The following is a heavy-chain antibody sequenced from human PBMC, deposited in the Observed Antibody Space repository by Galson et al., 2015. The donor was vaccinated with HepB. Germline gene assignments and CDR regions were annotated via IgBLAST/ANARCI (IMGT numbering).Heavy chain of an antibody. V-gene: IGHV2-5*02. CDR2: INWDGDK. CDR1: GFSLTPSGVG. D-gene: IGHD6-19*01. CDR3: ARFNSGWFAPGNLKDVFDI. J-gene: IGHJ3*02. Sequence: PALVKPTQTLTLPCTLSGFSLTPSGVGVAWVRLPPGKALEWLELINWDGDKRFSPSLKEGLTITKDISKNQEVIIMTNMDPLDTATYYCARFNSGWFAPGNLKDVFDIWGQGTKVSVSS.